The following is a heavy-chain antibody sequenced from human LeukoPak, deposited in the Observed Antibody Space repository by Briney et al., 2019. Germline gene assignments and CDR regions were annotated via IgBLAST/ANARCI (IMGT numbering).Heavy chain of an antibody. CDR3: ARDQLSRGVWFDP. Sequence: VASVKVSCKASGYTFTSYYMHWVRQAPGQGLEWMGIINPSGGSTSYAQKFQGRVTMTRDASTSTVYMELSSLRSDDTAVYYCARDQLSRGVWFDPWGQGTLVTVSS. V-gene: IGHV1-46*01. CDR1: GYTFTSYY. CDR2: INPSGGST. D-gene: IGHD1-1*01. J-gene: IGHJ5*02.